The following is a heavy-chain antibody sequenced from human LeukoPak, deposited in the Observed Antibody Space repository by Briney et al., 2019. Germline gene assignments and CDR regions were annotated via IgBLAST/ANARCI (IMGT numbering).Heavy chain of an antibody. J-gene: IGHJ3*02. Sequence: GESLKISCKGSGYSFTSYWIGWVRQTPGKGLEWMGVIYPGDSDTRYSPSFQGQVTISADKSISTAYLQWSSLKASDTAMYYCARVLLNDYGDYAPDEAFDIWGQGTMVTVSS. D-gene: IGHD4-17*01. CDR3: ARVLLNDYGDYAPDEAFDI. CDR1: GYSFTSYW. CDR2: IYPGDSDT. V-gene: IGHV5-51*01.